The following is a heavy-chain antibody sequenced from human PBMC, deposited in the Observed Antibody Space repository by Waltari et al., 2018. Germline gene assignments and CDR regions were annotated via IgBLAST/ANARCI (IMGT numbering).Heavy chain of an antibody. Sequence: QVQLQESGPGLVKASETLSLTCTLSGGSFDTSYWMWIRQPPGKGLEWIGHIDYRGSTNYSPSLKSRVTISVDTSKNQFSLRLRSVTAADTAVYYCARQTVGARIDPWGQGTLVTVSS. D-gene: IGHD1-26*01. CDR1: GGSFDTSY. CDR3: ARQTVGARIDP. V-gene: IGHV4-59*01. J-gene: IGHJ5*02. CDR2: IDYRGST.